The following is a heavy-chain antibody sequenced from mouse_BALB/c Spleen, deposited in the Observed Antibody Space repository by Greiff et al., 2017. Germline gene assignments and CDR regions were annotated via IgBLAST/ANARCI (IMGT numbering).Heavy chain of an antibody. V-gene: IGHV14-1*02. CDR2: IDPENGNT. Sequence: EVMLVESGAELVRPGALVKLSCKASGFNIKDYYMHWVKQRPEQGLEWIGWIDPENGNTIYDPKFQGKASITADTSSNTAYPQLSSLTSEDTAVYYCAYYGSTHFDYWGQGTTLTVSS. CDR3: AYYGSTHFDY. D-gene: IGHD1-1*01. J-gene: IGHJ2*01. CDR1: GFNIKDYY.